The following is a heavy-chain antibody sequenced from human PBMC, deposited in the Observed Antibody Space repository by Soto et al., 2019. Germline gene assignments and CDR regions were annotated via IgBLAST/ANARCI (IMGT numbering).Heavy chain of an antibody. CDR3: ARVEGGDDFWRGYYGWFDP. CDR2: INPSGGST. Sequence: QVQLVQSGAEVKKPGASVKVSCKASGYTFTSYYMHWVRQAPGQGLEWMGIINPSGGSTSYAQKFQGRVPMTRDTSTSTVYMELSSLRSEDTAVYYWARVEGGDDFWRGYYGWFDPWGQGTLVTVSS. D-gene: IGHD3-3*01. V-gene: IGHV1-46*01. CDR1: GYTFTSYY. J-gene: IGHJ5*02.